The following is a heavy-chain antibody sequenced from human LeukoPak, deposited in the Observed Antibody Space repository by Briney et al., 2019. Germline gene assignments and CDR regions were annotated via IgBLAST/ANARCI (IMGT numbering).Heavy chain of an antibody. J-gene: IGHJ4*02. CDR2: INPSGTNT. CDR1: GYTFTNYG. V-gene: IGHV1-46*01. CDR3: AREESGGYFDY. Sequence: ASVKVSCKASGYTFTNYGINWVRQAPGQGLEWMGLINPSGTNTNYAQKFRGRVTMTRDTSTSTVYMDPSSLRSEDTAMYFCAREESGGYFDYWGQGTLVTVSS. D-gene: IGHD2-8*02.